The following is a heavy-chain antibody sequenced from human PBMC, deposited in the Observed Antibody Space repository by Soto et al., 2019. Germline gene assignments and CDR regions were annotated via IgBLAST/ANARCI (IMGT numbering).Heavy chain of an antibody. V-gene: IGHV3-48*03. CDR1: GFTFSSYE. D-gene: IGHD6-6*01. CDR3: ARDWGFPGEQLANYYYYYGMDV. CDR2: ISSSGSTI. J-gene: IGHJ6*02. Sequence: HPGGSLRLSCAASGFTFSSYEMNWVRQAPGKGLEWVSYISSSGSTIYYADSVKGRFTISRDNAKNSLYLQMNSLRAEDTAVYYCARDWGFPGEQLANYYYYYGMDVWGQGTTVTVSS.